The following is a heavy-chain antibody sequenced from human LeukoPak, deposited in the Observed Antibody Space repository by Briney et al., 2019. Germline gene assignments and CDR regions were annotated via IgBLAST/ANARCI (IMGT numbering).Heavy chain of an antibody. CDR2: ISGSGDST. Sequence: WGSLRLSCAASGFTFNGNSMTWVRQTPGKGLEWVSGISGSGDSTFYADSVKGRFTISKDNSRNTLYLQMSSLRPEDTAVYYCTKWSGFGDDWGQGTLVTVSS. D-gene: IGHD3-10*01. J-gene: IGHJ4*02. CDR1: GFTFNGNS. V-gene: IGHV3-23*01. CDR3: TKWSGFGDD.